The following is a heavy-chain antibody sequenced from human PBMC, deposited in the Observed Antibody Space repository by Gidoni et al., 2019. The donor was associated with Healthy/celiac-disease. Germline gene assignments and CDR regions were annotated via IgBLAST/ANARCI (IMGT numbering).Heavy chain of an antibody. D-gene: IGHD6-13*01. V-gene: IGHV3-23*01. CDR1: GFTFSSYA. Sequence: TASGFTFSSYAMSWVRQAPGKGLEWVSAISGRGGSTYYADSVKGRFTISRDNSKNTLYLQMNSLRAEDTAVYYCANVDSSWSQQSIDYWGQGTLVTVSS. J-gene: IGHJ4*02. CDR2: ISGRGGST. CDR3: ANVDSSWSQQSIDY.